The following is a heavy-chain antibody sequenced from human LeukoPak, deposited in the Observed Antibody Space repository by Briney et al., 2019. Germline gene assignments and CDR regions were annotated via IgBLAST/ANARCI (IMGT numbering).Heavy chain of an antibody. Sequence: PGGSLRLSCAASGFTVSSNYMCWVRQAPGKGLEWVSVIYSGGSTYYADSVKGRFTISRDNSKNTLYLQMNSLRAEDTAVYYCARAYYDFWSGQNYYYYGMDVWGQGTTVTVSS. V-gene: IGHV3-53*01. CDR1: GFTVSSNY. J-gene: IGHJ6*02. CDR3: ARAYYDFWSGQNYYYYGMDV. CDR2: IYSGGST. D-gene: IGHD3-3*01.